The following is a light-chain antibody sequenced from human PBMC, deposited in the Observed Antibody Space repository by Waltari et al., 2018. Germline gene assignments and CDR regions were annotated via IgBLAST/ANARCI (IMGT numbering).Light chain of an antibody. CDR1: ESINSW. CDR3: QQYRISPWT. V-gene: IGKV1-5*03. CDR2: KAS. Sequence: DIQMTQSPSTLSAFVGDTVTITCRASESINSWLAWYQEKPGKAPKLLIQKASNLESGVPSRFSGSGSGTEFTLTISSLQADDFASYYCQQYRISPWTFGQWTKVEI. J-gene: IGKJ1*01.